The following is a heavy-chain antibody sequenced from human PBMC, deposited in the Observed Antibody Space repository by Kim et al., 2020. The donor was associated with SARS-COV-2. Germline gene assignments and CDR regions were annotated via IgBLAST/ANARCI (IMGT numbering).Heavy chain of an antibody. J-gene: IGHJ3*01. D-gene: IGHD2-21*02. V-gene: IGHV1-18*01. CDR1: GYTFTSYG. CDR3: ARAVVVTDADAFDV. Sequence: ASVKVSCKASGYTFTSYGISWVRQAPGQGLEWMGWISAYNDNTNYAQKLQGRVTMTTDTSTSTAYMELRSLRSDDTAVYYCARAVVVTDADAFDVWGQGTMVTVSS. CDR2: ISAYNDNT.